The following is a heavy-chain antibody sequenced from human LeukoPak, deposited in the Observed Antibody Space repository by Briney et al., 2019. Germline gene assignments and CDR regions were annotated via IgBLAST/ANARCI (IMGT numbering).Heavy chain of an antibody. D-gene: IGHD2-2*01. J-gene: IGHJ4*02. CDR2: INPNSGGT. V-gene: IGHV1-2*02. CDR3: ARANALYCSSTSCLFDY. CDR1: GYTFTDYY. Sequence: ASVKVSCKASGYTFTDYYIHWVRQAPGQGLEWRAWINPNSGGTYYAQNFHDRITLTRDTSISTAYMELSRLRSDDTAIYYCARANALYCSSTSCLFDYWGQGTLVTVSS.